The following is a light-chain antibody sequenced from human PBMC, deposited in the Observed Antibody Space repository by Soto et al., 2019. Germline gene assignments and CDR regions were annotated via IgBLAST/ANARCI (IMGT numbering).Light chain of an antibody. CDR3: QEYNSYPVS. CDR2: DAT. CDR1: QTIDSW. V-gene: IGKV1-5*01. Sequence: DIQLTQSPSILSAFVGDSVTITCRASQTIDSWVAWYQQKPGKAPKLLVYDATSLESGVSSRFSGSGYGTDFTLSINNLQPDDVATYYCQEYNSYPVSFGQGTRLDIK. J-gene: IGKJ5*01.